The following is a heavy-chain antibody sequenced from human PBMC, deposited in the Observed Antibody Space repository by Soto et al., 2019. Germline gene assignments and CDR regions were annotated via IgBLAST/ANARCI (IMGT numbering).Heavy chain of an antibody. CDR3: ARYTHYDHYMDV. CDR1: GGSISGYY. CDR2: MYSSGSA. Sequence: PSETLSLTCSVSGGSISGYYWSWIRQPPGKGLEWIGYMYSSGSANYNPSLESRVTISLDTSKNQFSLKMSSVTATDTAVYYCARYTHYDHYMDVWGRGTTVTVSS. D-gene: IGHD2-2*02. J-gene: IGHJ6*03. V-gene: IGHV4-59*08.